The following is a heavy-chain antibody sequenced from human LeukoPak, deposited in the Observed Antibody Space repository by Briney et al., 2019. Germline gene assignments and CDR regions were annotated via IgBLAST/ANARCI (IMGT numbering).Heavy chain of an antibody. V-gene: IGHV4-30-4*01. CDR1: SGSINTGGYY. D-gene: IGHD3-10*01. CDR3: ASTSKYIGSGRDDSFDI. Sequence: QPSQTLSLTCTVSSGSINTGGYYWSWIRQPPGKGLEWIGYISYSGGTYYNPSLKSRVSISIDTSKSQVSLKMSSVTAADTAVYYCASTSKYIGSGRDDSFDIWGQGTMVTVSS. J-gene: IGHJ3*02. CDR2: ISYSGGT.